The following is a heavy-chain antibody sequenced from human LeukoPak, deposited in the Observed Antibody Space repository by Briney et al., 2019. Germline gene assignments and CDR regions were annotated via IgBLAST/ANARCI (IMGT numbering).Heavy chain of an antibody. CDR2: ISSNGGST. CDR3: ARRPYCGGDCYPAGAFDI. CDR1: GFTFSSYA. J-gene: IGHJ3*02. V-gene: IGHV3-64*01. Sequence: GGSLRLSCAASGFTFSSYAMHWVRQAPGKGLEYVSAISSNGGSTYYANSVKGRFTISRDNSKNTLYLQMGSLRAEDMAVYYCARRPYCGGDCYPAGAFDIWRQGTMVNVSS. D-gene: IGHD2-21*02.